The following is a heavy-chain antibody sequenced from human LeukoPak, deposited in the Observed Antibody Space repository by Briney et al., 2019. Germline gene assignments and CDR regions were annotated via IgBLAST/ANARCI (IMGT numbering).Heavy chain of an antibody. V-gene: IGHV3-48*03. CDR1: GFTFSSYE. D-gene: IGHD6-13*01. Sequence: GGSLRLSCAASGFTFSSYEMNWVRQAPGKGLEWVSYISSSGSTIYYADSVKGRFTISRDNAKNSLYLQVNSLRAEDTAVYYCARMFQQLTARGDYWGQGTLVTVSS. CDR2: ISSSGSTI. J-gene: IGHJ4*02. CDR3: ARMFQQLTARGDY.